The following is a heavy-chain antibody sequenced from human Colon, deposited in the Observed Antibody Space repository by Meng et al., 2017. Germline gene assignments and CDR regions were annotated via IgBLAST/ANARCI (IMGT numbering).Heavy chain of an antibody. J-gene: IGHJ4*03. CDR3: ARGYSSAGGYFAY. V-gene: IGHV3-21*01. D-gene: IGHD6-25*01. Sequence: GGSLRLSCAASGITSGSHSMNGVRQAPGKGLEWVSYISSGSGYIYYADSLKGRITVSRDNAKNSLYLQINSLRAEETAVYYGARGYSSAGGYFAYWGHGWQVTVSS. CDR2: ISSGSGYI. CDR1: GITSGSHS.